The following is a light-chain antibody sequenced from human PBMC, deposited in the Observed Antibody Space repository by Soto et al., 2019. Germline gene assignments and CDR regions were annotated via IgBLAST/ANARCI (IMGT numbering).Light chain of an antibody. CDR1: QRITRSY. V-gene: IGKV3-20*01. Sequence: EIVGTQSPGTLSLSTGERATLSCRASQRITRSYIAWYQQKPGQAPGLLIYGSSRRATGIPDRFSGSGSGTDFTLTISRLEPEDCAVYYCQQYGSSPITFGQGTRLEI. J-gene: IGKJ5*01. CDR3: QQYGSSPIT. CDR2: GSS.